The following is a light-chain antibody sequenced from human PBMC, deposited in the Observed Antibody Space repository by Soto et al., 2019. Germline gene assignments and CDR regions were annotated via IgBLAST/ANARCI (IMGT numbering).Light chain of an antibody. J-gene: IGKJ5*01. CDR2: AAS. CDR1: QGISSA. CDR3: QQFDSYPST. V-gene: IGKV1-13*02. Sequence: AIQLTQSPSSLSASVGDRVTITCRASQGISSALAWYQQKPGKTPQLLIYAASSLESGVPSRFSGSGSGTDFTLAISSLQPEVFATDYCQQFDSYPSTVGQGTRLEIK.